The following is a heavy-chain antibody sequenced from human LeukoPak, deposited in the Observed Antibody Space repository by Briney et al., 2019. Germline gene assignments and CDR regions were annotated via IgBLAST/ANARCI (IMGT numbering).Heavy chain of an antibody. Sequence: SETLSLTCTVSGGSISSYYWSWIRQPPGKGLEWIGSIYYSGSTYYNPSLKSRVTISVDTSKNQFSLKLSSVTAADTAVYYCARMVRGVIKNWFDPWGQGTLVTVSS. CDR1: GGSISSYY. J-gene: IGHJ5*02. CDR2: IYYSGST. CDR3: ARMVRGVIKNWFDP. V-gene: IGHV4-59*12. D-gene: IGHD3-10*01.